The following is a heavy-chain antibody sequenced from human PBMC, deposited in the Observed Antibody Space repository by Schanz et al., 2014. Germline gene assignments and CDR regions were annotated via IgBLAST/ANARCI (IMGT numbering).Heavy chain of an antibody. D-gene: IGHD6-13*01. Sequence: QVQLVESGGGVVQPGRSLRLSCVASGFIFSSYGLHWVRQAPGKGLERVAFIWYDGSNKYYADSVKGRFTISRDNSKNTLYLQMNSLRAEDTSVYFCARVRRRIATPSTPSFRNYYYYAMDVWGQGTTVTVSS. V-gene: IGHV3-33*01. CDR3: ARVRRRIATPSTPSFRNYYYYAMDV. CDR1: GFIFSSYG. CDR2: IWYDGSNK. J-gene: IGHJ6*02.